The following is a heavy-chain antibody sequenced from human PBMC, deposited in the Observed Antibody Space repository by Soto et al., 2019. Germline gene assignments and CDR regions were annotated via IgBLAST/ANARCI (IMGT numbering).Heavy chain of an antibody. J-gene: IGHJ2*01. D-gene: IGHD4-4*01. V-gene: IGHV3-30-3*01. CDR1: GFPFSSFA. Sequence: QVQLVESGGGVVQPGRSLRLSCAAPGFPFSSFAMHWVGRAPGKGLEWVAVISYDGSNKYYADSVKGRFTISRDNSKNTLYLQMNSLRAEDTAVYYCARPLWRNDYNWGYFDLWGRGTLVTVSS. CDR3: ARPLWRNDYNWGYFDL. CDR2: ISYDGSNK.